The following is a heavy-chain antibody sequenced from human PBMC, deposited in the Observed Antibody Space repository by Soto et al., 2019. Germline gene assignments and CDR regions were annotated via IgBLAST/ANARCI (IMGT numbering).Heavy chain of an antibody. CDR1: GYTFTSYD. V-gene: IGHV1-8*01. CDR3: ARGPSERPDAFDI. Sequence: ASVKVSCKASGYTFTSYDINWVRQATGQGLEWMGWMNPNSGNTGYAQKFQGRVTMTRNTSIRTAYMEVSSLRSEETAVYYCARGPSERPDAFDIWGQGIMVTV. D-gene: IGHD6-19*01. J-gene: IGHJ3*02. CDR2: MNPNSGNT.